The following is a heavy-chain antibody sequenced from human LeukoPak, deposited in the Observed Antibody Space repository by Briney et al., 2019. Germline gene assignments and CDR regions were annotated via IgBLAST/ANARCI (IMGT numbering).Heavy chain of an antibody. J-gene: IGHJ4*02. CDR1: GYSISSGYY. Sequence: SETLSLTCTVSGYSISSGYYWGWIRQPPGKGLEWIGNIYHSGSTYYNPSLKSRVTMSVDTSKNQFSLKVSSVTAADTAVYYCARTGRFLEWLFYFDYWGQGTLVTVSS. V-gene: IGHV4-38-2*02. D-gene: IGHD3-3*01. CDR3: ARTGRFLEWLFYFDY. CDR2: IYHSGST.